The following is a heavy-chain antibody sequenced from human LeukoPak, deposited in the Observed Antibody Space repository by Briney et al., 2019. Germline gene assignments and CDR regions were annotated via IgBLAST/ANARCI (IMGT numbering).Heavy chain of an antibody. J-gene: IGHJ4*02. CDR3: ARSDWYSGYYSN. D-gene: IGHD3-22*01. V-gene: IGHV4-61*01. CDR1: GYSISSGYY. CDR2: IYYSGST. Sequence: SETLSLTCTVSGYSISSGYYWSWIRQPPGKGLEWIGYIYYSGSTNYNPSLKSRVTISVDTSKNQFSLKLSSVTAADTAVYYCARSDWYSGYYSNWGQGTLVTVSS.